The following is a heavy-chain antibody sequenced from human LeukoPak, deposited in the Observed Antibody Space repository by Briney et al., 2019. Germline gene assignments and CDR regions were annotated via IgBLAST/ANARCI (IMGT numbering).Heavy chain of an antibody. J-gene: IGHJ4*02. Sequence: PGGPLRLSCAASGFTFSSYWMHWVRQAPGKGLVWVSRINSDGSSTSYADSVKGRFTISRDNAKNTLYLQMNSLRAEDTAVYYCARVLDGVGATRSFDYWGQGTLVTVSS. D-gene: IGHD1-26*01. CDR2: INSDGSST. CDR1: GFTFSSYW. V-gene: IGHV3-74*01. CDR3: ARVLDGVGATRSFDY.